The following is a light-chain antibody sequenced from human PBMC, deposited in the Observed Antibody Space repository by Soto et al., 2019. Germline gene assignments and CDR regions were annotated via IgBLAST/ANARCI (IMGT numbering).Light chain of an antibody. CDR1: QSVSSY. Sequence: EIALTQSPGTLSLPPGERATLSCRASQSVSSYLAWYQQKPGQAPRLLIYDASNRATGIPARFSGSGSGTDFTLTISSLEPEDFAVYYCQQRSNWPLTFGGGTKVDIK. CDR2: DAS. V-gene: IGKV3-11*01. CDR3: QQRSNWPLT. J-gene: IGKJ4*01.